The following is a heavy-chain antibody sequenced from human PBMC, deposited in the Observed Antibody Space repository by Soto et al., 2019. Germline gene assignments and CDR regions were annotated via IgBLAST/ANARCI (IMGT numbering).Heavy chain of an antibody. D-gene: IGHD1-1*01. Sequence: QVHLVGSGGGVVEPGRSLRQSCAASGINFKIYGMHWVRQTPGKGLEWVAVIAYDGSNKYYASSVQGRFTISRDNSQNTSFLEMNSLRFEDTAIYFCVKRSTASGTEAFDLWGQGTVVTVSS. CDR3: VKRSTASGTEAFDL. CDR2: IAYDGSNK. V-gene: IGHV3-30*18. CDR1: GINFKIYG. J-gene: IGHJ3*01.